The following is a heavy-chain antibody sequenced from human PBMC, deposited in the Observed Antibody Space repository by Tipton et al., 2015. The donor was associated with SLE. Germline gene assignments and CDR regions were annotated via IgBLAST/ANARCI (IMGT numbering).Heavy chain of an antibody. Sequence: LSLTCTVSGGSISSYYWSWVRQAPGKGLEWVSAISGSGGSTYYADSVKGRFTISRDNSKNTLYLQMNSLRAEDTAVYYCASYRWELLRYFDWSPYGMDVWGQGTTVTVSS. CDR3: ASYRWELLRYFDWSPYGMDV. CDR2: ISGSGGST. CDR1: GGSISSYY. V-gene: IGHV3-23*01. J-gene: IGHJ6*02. D-gene: IGHD3-9*01.